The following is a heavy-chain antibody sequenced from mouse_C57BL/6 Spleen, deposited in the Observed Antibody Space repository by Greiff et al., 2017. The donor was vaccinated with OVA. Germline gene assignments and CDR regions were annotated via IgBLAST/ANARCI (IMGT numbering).Heavy chain of an antibody. CDR1: GFTFSSYA. D-gene: IGHD2-3*01. J-gene: IGHJ4*01. CDR3: ARDRWLLRKSPYYDAMDY. CDR2: ISDGGSYT. V-gene: IGHV5-4*01. Sequence: EVQVVESGGGLVKPGGSLKLSCAASGFTFSSYAMSWVRQTPEKRLEWVATISDGGSYTYYPDNVKGRFTISRDNAKNNLYLQMSHLKSEDTAMYYCARDRWLLRKSPYYDAMDYWGQGTSVTVSS.